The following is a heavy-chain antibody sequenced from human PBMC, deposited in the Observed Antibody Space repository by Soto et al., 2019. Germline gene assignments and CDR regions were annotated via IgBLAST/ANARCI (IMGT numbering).Heavy chain of an antibody. CDR1: GYTFSNYD. Sequence: QVQLVQSGAELKKPGASVKVSCKASGYTFSNYDMNWVRQATGQGPEWIGWVNPNNGDTGYAQTFQGRVTLTTDTSTTTAYMELTSLRSEDTAIYYCAKVSRKGSAIDFDYWGQGTLITVSS. V-gene: IGHV1-8*01. CDR2: VNPNNGDT. J-gene: IGHJ4*02. CDR3: AKVSRKGSAIDFDY. D-gene: IGHD3-10*01.